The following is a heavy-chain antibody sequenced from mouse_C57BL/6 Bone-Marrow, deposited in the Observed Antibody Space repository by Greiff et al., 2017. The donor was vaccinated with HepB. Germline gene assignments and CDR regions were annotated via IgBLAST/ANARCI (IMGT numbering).Heavy chain of an antibody. Sequence: QVHVKQSGAELVKPGASVKLSCKASGYTFTSYWMQWVKQRPGQGLEWIGEIDPSDSYTNYNQKFKGKATLTVDTSSSTAYMQLSSLTSEDSAVYYCARSLSYPYYEYWYFDVWGTGTTVTVSP. CDR3: ARSLSYPYYEYWYFDV. CDR1: GYTFTSYW. CDR2: IDPSDSYT. D-gene: IGHD2-10*01. J-gene: IGHJ1*03. V-gene: IGHV1-50*01.